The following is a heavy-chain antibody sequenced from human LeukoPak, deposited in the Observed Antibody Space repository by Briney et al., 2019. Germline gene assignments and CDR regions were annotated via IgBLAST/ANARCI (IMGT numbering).Heavy chain of an antibody. V-gene: IGHV3-30*03. Sequence: PGGSLRLSCAASGFTFSSYGMHWVRQAPGKGLEWVAVISYDGSNKYYADSVKGRFTISRDNSKNTLYLQMNSLRAEDTAVYYCAGGSDFDYWGQGTLVTVSS. CDR1: GFTFSSYG. D-gene: IGHD3-16*01. CDR3: AGGSDFDY. CDR2: ISYDGSNK. J-gene: IGHJ4*02.